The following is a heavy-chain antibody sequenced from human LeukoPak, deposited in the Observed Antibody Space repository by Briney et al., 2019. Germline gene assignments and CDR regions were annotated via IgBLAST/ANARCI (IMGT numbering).Heavy chain of an antibody. CDR3: ARDQDGGSSSAYYYYGMDV. Sequence: SGGSLRLSCAASGFTFSRYTMNWVRQAPGKGLEWLSYISSSGATTYYADSVKGRFTISRDNGKNSVHLQMNSLRGEDTAVYYCARDQDGGSSSAYYYYGMDVWGQGTTVTVSS. V-gene: IGHV3-48*01. CDR2: ISSSGATT. D-gene: IGHD6-6*01. CDR1: GFTFSRYT. J-gene: IGHJ6*02.